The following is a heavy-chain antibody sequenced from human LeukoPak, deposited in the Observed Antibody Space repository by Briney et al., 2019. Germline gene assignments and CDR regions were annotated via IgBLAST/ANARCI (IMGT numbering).Heavy chain of an antibody. CDR3: ARSGYSGYDYCDY. CDR1: GFTFSNYA. Sequence: GGSLRLSCAASGFTFSNYAMHWVRQAPGKGLEYVSAINSNGGSTYYTSSVKGRFIISRDNSKSTLYLQMGSLRAEDMAVYYCARSGYSGYDYCDYWGQGTLVTVSS. CDR2: INSNGGST. V-gene: IGHV3-64*01. J-gene: IGHJ4*02. D-gene: IGHD5-12*01.